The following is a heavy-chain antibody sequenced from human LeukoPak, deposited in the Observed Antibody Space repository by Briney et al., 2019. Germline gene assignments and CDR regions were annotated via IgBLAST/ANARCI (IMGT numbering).Heavy chain of an antibody. Sequence: PSETLSLTCAVSGGSITSGGYSWSWIRQPPGKGLEWIGYIYHSGSAYYNPSLKSRVTISVDRSKNQFSLKLSSVTAADTAVYYCARTTPSMTTSLMYYFDYWGQGTLVTVSS. J-gene: IGHJ4*02. V-gene: IGHV4-30-2*01. CDR3: ARTTPSMTTSLMYYFDY. D-gene: IGHD3-16*01. CDR1: GGSITSGGYS. CDR2: IYHSGSA.